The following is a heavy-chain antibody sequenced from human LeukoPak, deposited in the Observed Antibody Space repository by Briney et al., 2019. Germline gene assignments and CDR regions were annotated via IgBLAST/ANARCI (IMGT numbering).Heavy chain of an antibody. CDR1: GYTFTGYY. CDR2: INPNSGGT. Sequence: ASVKVSCKASGYTFTGYYMHWVRQAPGQGLEWMGWINPNSGGTNYAQKFQGRVTMTRDTSISTAYMELSRLRSDDTAVYYCARGGGRPAPSYGMDVWGQGTTVTVSS. CDR3: ARGGGRPAPSYGMDV. D-gene: IGHD2-2*01. J-gene: IGHJ6*02. V-gene: IGHV1-2*02.